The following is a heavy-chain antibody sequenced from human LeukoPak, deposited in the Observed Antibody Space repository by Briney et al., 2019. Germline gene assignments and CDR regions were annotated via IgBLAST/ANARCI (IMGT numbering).Heavy chain of an antibody. CDR1: GFTFRSYG. J-gene: IGHJ3*01. CDR3: AKDQSSSTGWDDAFDF. D-gene: IGHD2-2*01. Sequence: GGSLRLSCVASGFTFRSYGMHWVRQAPGKGLEWVVVMSYDGANIHYADSVRGRFTISGDNSKNTLYLQMNSLGTEDTALYYCAKDQSSSTGWDDAFDFWGQGTTVTVSS. CDR2: MSYDGANI. V-gene: IGHV3-30*18.